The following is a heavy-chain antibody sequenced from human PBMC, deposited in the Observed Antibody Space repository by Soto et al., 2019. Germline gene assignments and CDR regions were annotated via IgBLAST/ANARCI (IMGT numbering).Heavy chain of an antibody. CDR3: AREERYWSSTSCSLYGMDV. CDR1: GYTFTGYY. D-gene: IGHD2-2*01. CDR2: INPNSGDT. Sequence: QMQLVPSGAEVKKPGASVKVSCKASGYTFTGYYLHWVRQAPGQGLEWMGWINPNSGDTHYAQKFQGRVTMARDTSISTACMELSRLRSDDTAVYYWAREERYWSSTSCSLYGMDVWGQGTMVTVSS. J-gene: IGHJ6*02. V-gene: IGHV1-2*02.